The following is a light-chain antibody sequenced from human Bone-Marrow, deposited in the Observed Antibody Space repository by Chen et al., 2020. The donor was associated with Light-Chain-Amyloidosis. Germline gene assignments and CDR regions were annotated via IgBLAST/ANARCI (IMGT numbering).Light chain of an antibody. CDR1: SGDVGTYNY. J-gene: IGLJ1*01. V-gene: IGLV2-14*01. CDR2: AVS. CDR3: SSFTSSSSYV. Sequence: QSALTQPASVSGSPGQSITISCTGTSGDVGTYNYVSWYQQHPGKAPKVMIYAVSNRPPGVSNRFSGSKSGTTASLTISGLQAEDEADYYCSSFTSSSSYVFGPGTKVTVL.